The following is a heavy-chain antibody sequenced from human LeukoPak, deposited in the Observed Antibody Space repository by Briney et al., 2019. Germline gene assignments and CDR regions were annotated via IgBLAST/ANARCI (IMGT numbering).Heavy chain of an antibody. D-gene: IGHD5-12*01. CDR1: GYTFTSYG. CDR3: ARGGYSGYDTVDP. J-gene: IGHJ5*02. Sequence: ASVKVSCKASGYTFTSYGITWVRQAPGQGLEWMGWINPYNGRRNSAQNLQGRVTMTTDTSTNTAYLEVTSLRSNDTAVYYCARGGYSGYDTVDPWGQGTLVTVSS. V-gene: IGHV1-18*01. CDR2: INPYNGRR.